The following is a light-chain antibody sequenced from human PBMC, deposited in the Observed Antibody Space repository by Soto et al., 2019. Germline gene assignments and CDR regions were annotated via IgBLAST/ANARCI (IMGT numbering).Light chain of an antibody. CDR3: QQRSNWPPVIT. CDR2: DAS. J-gene: IGKJ5*01. Sequence: PGERATLSCRASQSFSSYLAWYQQKPGQAPRLLIYDASKRATGIPARFSGGGSGTDFTLTISSLEPEDFAVYYCQQRSNWPPVITFGQGTRLEIK. V-gene: IGKV3-11*01. CDR1: QSFSSY.